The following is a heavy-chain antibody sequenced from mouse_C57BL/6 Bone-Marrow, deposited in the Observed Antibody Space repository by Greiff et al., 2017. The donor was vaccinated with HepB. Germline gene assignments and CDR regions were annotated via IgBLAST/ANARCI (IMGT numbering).Heavy chain of an antibody. CDR3: AREDGGWALRVYFGV. D-gene: IGHD2-3*01. CDR2: IDPSDSYT. Sequence: QVQLQQPGAELVKPGASVKLSCKASGYTFTSYWMQWVKQRPGQGLEWIGEIDPSDSYTNYNQKFKGKATLTVDTSSSTAYMQLSSLTSEDSAVYYCAREDGGWALRVYFGVWGTGTTVTVSS. CDR1: GYTFTSYW. J-gene: IGHJ1*03. V-gene: IGHV1-50*01.